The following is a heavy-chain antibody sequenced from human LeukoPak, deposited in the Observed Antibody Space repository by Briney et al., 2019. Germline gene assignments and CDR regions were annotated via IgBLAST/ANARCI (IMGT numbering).Heavy chain of an antibody. CDR3: ARGGRYSYGFGWFDP. J-gene: IGHJ5*02. CDR2: IYYSGST. Sequence: KSSETLPLTCTVSGGSISSYYWSWIRQPPGKGLEWIGYIYYSGSTNYNPSLKSRVTISVDTSKNQFSLKLSSVTAADTAVYYCARGGRYSYGFGWFDPWGQGTLVTVSS. D-gene: IGHD5-18*01. CDR1: GGSISSYY. V-gene: IGHV4-59*01.